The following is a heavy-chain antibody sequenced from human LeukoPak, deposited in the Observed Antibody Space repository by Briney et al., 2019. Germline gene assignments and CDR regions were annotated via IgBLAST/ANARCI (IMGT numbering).Heavy chain of an antibody. CDR3: VKGFVHPTYYFEY. CDR2: ITGSGDGT. J-gene: IGHJ4*02. Sequence: TGGSLRLSCAASGFTFSTYAMMWVRQAPGKRLEWVSSITGSGDGTYYADSVRGRFTISRDNPENTLYLQVNSLRAEDTAVYFCVKGFVHPTYYFEYWGQGALVTVSS. V-gene: IGHV3-23*01. CDR1: GFTFSTYA. D-gene: IGHD3-10*01.